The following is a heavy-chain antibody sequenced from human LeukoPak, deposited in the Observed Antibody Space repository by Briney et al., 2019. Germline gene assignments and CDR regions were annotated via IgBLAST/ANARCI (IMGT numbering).Heavy chain of an antibody. CDR3: ARQSGGSYVFFDY. V-gene: IGHV4-4*07. J-gene: IGHJ4*02. CDR2: ISATRNS. Sequence: PSQTLSLTRTLSGGSLSTYYWSWIRQPAGRGREWIRRISATRNSNENPSLQSPITISVDKSKDQFSLKLTSVTAAGPAVYFCARQSGGSYVFFDYWGRGTLVSVSS. CDR1: GGSLSTYY. D-gene: IGHD2-15*01.